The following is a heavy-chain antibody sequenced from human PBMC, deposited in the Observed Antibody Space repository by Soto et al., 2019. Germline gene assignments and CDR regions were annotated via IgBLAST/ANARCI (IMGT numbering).Heavy chain of an antibody. J-gene: IGHJ6*04. D-gene: IGHD3-10*01. Sequence: QVKLLQSGAEVKKPGASVKVSCKVSGDSFSNYGFTWVRKAPGQGLEWMGWIRTYNDNTNYAQNLQGRVTMTTDTSTTSVYMKLGSLRSDDTAVYYCARVMVRLFGSGSSRPYGLDVWGEGTKVTVSS. CDR3: ARVMVRLFGSGSSRPYGLDV. CDR2: IRTYNDNT. V-gene: IGHV1-18*01. CDR1: GDSFSNYG.